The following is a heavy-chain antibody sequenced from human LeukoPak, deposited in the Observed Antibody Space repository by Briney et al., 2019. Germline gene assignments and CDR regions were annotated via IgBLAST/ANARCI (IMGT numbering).Heavy chain of an antibody. D-gene: IGHD1-1*01. CDR2: IGATGDT. V-gene: IGHV3-13*01. CDR1: GLTFSGYD. Sequence: GGSLRLSCAASGLTFSGYDMHWARQTPGKGLEWVSSIGATGDTYYIDSVKGRFTISRENDKKSLHLQMRSLRVEDTAVYFCVLGAYWNDDKNAFHIWGPGTMVTVSS. CDR3: VLGAYWNDDKNAFHI. J-gene: IGHJ3*02.